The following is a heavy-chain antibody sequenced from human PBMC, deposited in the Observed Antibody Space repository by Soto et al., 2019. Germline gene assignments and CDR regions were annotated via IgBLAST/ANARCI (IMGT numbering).Heavy chain of an antibody. CDR1: GFTFSSYA. CDR3: ARRGSGSYYDY. Sequence: EVQLLESGGGLVQPGGSLRLSCAASGFTFSSYAMRWVRQAPVKGLEWVSAISGSGGSTYYADSVKGRFTISRDNSKNTLYLKRNSLRAEDTGVYYCARRGSGSYYDYWGQGTLVPVSS. CDR2: ISGSGGST. V-gene: IGHV3-23*01. D-gene: IGHD1-26*01. J-gene: IGHJ4*02.